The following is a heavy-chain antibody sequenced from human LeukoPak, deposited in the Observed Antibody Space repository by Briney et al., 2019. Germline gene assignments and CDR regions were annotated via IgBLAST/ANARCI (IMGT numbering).Heavy chain of an antibody. J-gene: IGHJ4*02. CDR3: AKDSEYSGSYIDY. Sequence: GRSLRLSCAASGFTFDDYAMHWVRQAPGKGLEWVSGISWNSGSIGYADSVKGRFTISRENAKNSLYLQMNSLRAEDTALYYCAKDSEYSGSYIDYWGQGTLVTVSS. V-gene: IGHV3-9*01. D-gene: IGHD1-26*01. CDR1: GFTFDDYA. CDR2: ISWNSGSI.